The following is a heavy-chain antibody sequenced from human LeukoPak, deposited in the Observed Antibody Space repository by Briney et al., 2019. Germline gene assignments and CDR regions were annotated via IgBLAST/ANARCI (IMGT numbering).Heavy chain of an antibody. V-gene: IGHV3-23*01. CDR2: ISGSGGTI. CDR1: GFTFSNYA. Sequence: PGGSLRLSCAASGFTFSNYAMTWVRQAPGKGLEWVSTISGSGGTIYYADSVQGRFTISRGNSKSTLYVQMDSLRAEDTAIYYCAKDITMVRGKDYWGQGTLVTVSS. J-gene: IGHJ4*02. CDR3: AKDITMVRGKDY. D-gene: IGHD3-10*01.